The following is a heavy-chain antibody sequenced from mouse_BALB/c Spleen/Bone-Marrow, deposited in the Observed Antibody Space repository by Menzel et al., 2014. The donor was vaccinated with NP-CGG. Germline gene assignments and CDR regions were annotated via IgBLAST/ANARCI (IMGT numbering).Heavy chain of an antibody. Sequence: QVQLKQSGPDPVAPSQSLSLTCTGSGFSLTSYGLHWVRQPPGKGLEWLGVIWSDGSTTYNSALKSRLSISKDNSERQVLLKMNSLQTDDTAMYYCARSGTDYAMDYWGQGTSVTVSS. J-gene: IGHJ4*01. CDR1: GFSLTSYG. CDR3: ARSGTDYAMDY. V-gene: IGHV2-6-2*01. D-gene: IGHD4-1*01. CDR2: IWSDGST.